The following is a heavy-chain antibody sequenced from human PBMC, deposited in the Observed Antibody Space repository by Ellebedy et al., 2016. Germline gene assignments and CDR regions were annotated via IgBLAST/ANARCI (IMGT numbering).Heavy chain of an antibody. Sequence: GESLKISXLASGFTFGENAMSWFRQAPGKGLEWVGFIRSKAYGGTTEYAASVGGRFTISRDDSRSIAYLQMNSLESEDTAVYYCSIMPWGYDFWRNRNADAFDLWGQGTMVTVSS. J-gene: IGHJ3*01. CDR1: GFTFGENA. CDR3: SIMPWGYDFWRNRNADAFDL. CDR2: IRSKAYGGTT. V-gene: IGHV3-49*03. D-gene: IGHD3-3*01.